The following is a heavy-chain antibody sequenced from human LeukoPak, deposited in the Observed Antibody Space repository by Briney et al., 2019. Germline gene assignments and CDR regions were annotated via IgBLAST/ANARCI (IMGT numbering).Heavy chain of an antibody. CDR1: GGSISSGSYY. Sequence: PSETLSLTCTVSGGSISSGSYYWRSIRQPAGKGLEWIGRIYTSGCTHYNPSLKSRVTISVDTSKNQFSLKLSSVTAADTAVYYCARGHSHCSSTSCYVYYYYYYYMDVWGKGTTVTVSS. J-gene: IGHJ6*03. V-gene: IGHV4-61*02. CDR3: ARGHSHCSSTSCYVYYYYYYYMDV. CDR2: IYTSGCT. D-gene: IGHD2-2*01.